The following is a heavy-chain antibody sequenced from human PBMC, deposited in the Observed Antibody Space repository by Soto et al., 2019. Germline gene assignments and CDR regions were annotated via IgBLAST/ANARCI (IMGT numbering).Heavy chain of an antibody. D-gene: IGHD3-3*01. CDR2: FDPDEAET. Sequence: ASVKVSCKVSGYTLNEVAMHWVRQAPGKGLEWLGGFDPDEAETIYAQHFQGRVTMTEDTSTDTVYMELSSLRSDDTAVYYCARAQGRITIFGVVYLFDPWGQGTLVTVSS. CDR3: ARAQGRITIFGVVYLFDP. V-gene: IGHV1-24*01. J-gene: IGHJ5*02. CDR1: GYTLNEVA.